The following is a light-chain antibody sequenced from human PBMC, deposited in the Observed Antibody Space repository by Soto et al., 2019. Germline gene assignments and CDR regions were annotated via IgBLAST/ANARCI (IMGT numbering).Light chain of an antibody. CDR3: AAWDYSLNGPHVV. J-gene: IGLJ2*01. V-gene: IGLV1-44*01. Sequence: QSVLTQPPSASGTPGQRVTISCSGSSSNIGSNTVNWYQQLPGTAPKLLIYSNNQRPSGVPDRFSGSKSGTSASLAISGPQSEDEADYYCAAWDYSLNGPHVVFGGGTKLTVL. CDR2: SNN. CDR1: SSNIGSNT.